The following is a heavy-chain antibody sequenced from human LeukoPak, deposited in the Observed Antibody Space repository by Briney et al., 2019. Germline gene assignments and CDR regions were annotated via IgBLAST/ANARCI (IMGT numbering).Heavy chain of an antibody. Sequence: TGGSLRLSCAASGFTFSSYWMSWVRQAPGKGLGWVANIKQDGSEKYYVDSVKGRFTISRDNAKNSLYLQMNSLRAEDTAVYYCVSDYVHFDYWGQGTLVTVSS. CDR1: GFTFSSYW. J-gene: IGHJ4*02. V-gene: IGHV3-7*01. D-gene: IGHD3-16*01. CDR2: IKQDGSEK. CDR3: VSDYVHFDY.